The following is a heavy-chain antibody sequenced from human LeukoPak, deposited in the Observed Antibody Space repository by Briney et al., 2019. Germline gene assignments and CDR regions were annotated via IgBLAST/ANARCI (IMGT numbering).Heavy chain of an antibody. J-gene: IGHJ6*02. D-gene: IGHD6-13*01. CDR3: ARGGSIAAAGTYYYYGMDV. CDR2: IIPILGIA. Sequence: SVTVSCKAAGGTFISYAISWVRQAPGQGLEWMGRIIPILGIANYAQKFQGRVTITADKSTSTAYMELSSLRSEDTAVYYCARGGSIAAAGTYYYYGMDVWGQGTTVTVSS. CDR1: GGTFISYA. V-gene: IGHV1-69*04.